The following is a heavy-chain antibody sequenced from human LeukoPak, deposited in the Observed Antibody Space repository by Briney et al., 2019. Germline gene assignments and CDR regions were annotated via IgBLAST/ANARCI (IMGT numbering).Heavy chain of an antibody. CDR2: IYYSGST. Sequence: SQTLSLTCTVSGGSISSGGYYWSWIRQHPGKGLEWIGYIYYSGSTYYNPSLKSRVTISVDTSKNQFSLKLSSVTAADTAVYYCARAYLTGTNWFDPWGQGTLVTVSS. D-gene: IGHD7-27*01. J-gene: IGHJ5*02. CDR1: GGSISSGGYY. CDR3: ARAYLTGTNWFDP. V-gene: IGHV4-31*03.